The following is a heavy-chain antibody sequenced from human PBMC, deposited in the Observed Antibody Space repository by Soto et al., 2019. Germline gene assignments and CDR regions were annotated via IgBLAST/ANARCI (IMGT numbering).Heavy chain of an antibody. J-gene: IGHJ4*02. CDR3: GRDMDGDTVTN. D-gene: IGHD4-17*01. Sequence: QVQLQESGPGLVKPSETLSLTCTVSGGSISSYYWSWIRQPPGKGLEWIGYIYYSGSTNYNPSLKSRVTLSVDTSKNQFSLKLSSVTAADTAVYYCGRDMDGDTVTNWGQGTLVTVSS. CDR2: IYYSGST. CDR1: GGSISSYY. V-gene: IGHV4-59*01.